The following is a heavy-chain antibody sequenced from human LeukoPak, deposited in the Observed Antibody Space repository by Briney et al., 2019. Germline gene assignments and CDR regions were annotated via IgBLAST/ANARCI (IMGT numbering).Heavy chain of an antibody. D-gene: IGHD3-10*01. J-gene: IGHJ4*02. V-gene: IGHV1-18*01. CDR2: ISAYNGNT. CDR3: ARDSVGYYGSGSLDY. CDR1: GYTFTSYG. Sequence: ASVKVSCKASGYTFTSYGIGWVRQAPGQGLEWMGWISAYNGNTNYAQKLQGRVTMTTDTSTSTAYMGLRSLRSDDTAVYYCARDSVGYYGSGSLDYWGQGTLVTVSS.